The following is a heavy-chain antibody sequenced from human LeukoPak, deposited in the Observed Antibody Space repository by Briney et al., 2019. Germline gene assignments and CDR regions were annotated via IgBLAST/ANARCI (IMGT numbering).Heavy chain of an antibody. CDR1: GFSFRTYW. V-gene: IGHV3-7*01. CDR3: ARQVTMLREVFYAHYHMDV. D-gene: IGHD2-2*01. Sequence: QTGGSLRLSCVASGFSFRTYWMTWVRQAPGKGLEWVANINEDESERVYVDSVKGRFTVSRDNAKDSLFLQMNSLRAEDTAVYYCARQVTMLREVFYAHYHMDVWGKGTTVTISS. J-gene: IGHJ6*03. CDR2: INEDESER.